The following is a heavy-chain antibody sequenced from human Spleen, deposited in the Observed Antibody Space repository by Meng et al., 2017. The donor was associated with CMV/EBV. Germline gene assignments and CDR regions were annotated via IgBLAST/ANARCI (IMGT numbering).Heavy chain of an antibody. V-gene: IGHV4-59*08. J-gene: IGHJ6*02. CDR2: INDSGST. CDR1: GFTFSSYS. D-gene: IGHD2-2*01. Sequence: ESLKISCAASGFTFSSYSMNWVRQAPGKGLEWIGINDSGSTYYNSSLKSRVAISVDTSGTQFSLTLSSVTAADTAVYYCVRHIIVVPGRGYGVDVWGQGTTVTVSS. CDR3: VRHIIVVPGRGYGVDV.